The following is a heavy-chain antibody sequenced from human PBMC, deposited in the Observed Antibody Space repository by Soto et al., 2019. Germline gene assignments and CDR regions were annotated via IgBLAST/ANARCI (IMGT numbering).Heavy chain of an antibody. CDR1: GGSVSSGSYY. D-gene: IGHD2-2*01. J-gene: IGHJ4*02. CDR3: ARCGRVPSAPVNY. CDR2: IYNSGST. V-gene: IGHV4-61*01. Sequence: RSLTCTVSGGSVSSGSYYWSWIRQPPEKGLEWIGYIYNSGSTSYNPSLKSRATISVDMSKNQFSLKLSSVTAADTAVYYCARCGRVPSAPVNYWGQGTPVTVSS.